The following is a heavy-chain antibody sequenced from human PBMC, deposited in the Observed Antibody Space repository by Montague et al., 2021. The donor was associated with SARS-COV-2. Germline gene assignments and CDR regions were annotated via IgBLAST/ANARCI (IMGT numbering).Heavy chain of an antibody. J-gene: IGHJ1*01. D-gene: IGHD3/OR15-3a*01. Sequence: SETLSLTCAVSGDSIMTTNWWSWVRQPPGKGLEWIGEIYQSGSTDYNPSLKSRVTMSIDKSKNQFSLELNSVTAADTALGYCVRAGGLDNRPPVWGQGALVIVSS. V-gene: IGHV4-4*02. CDR3: VRAGGLDNRPPV. CDR2: IYQSGST. CDR1: GDSIMTTNW.